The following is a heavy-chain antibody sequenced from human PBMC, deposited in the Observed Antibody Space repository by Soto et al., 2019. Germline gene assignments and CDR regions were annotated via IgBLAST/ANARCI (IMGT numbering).Heavy chain of an antibody. V-gene: IGHV1-18*01. CDR1: GYTFTSYG. CDR2: ISAYNGNT. J-gene: IGHJ5*02. Sequence: ASVKVSCKASGYTFTSYGISWVRQAPGQGLEWMGWISAYNGNTNYAQKLQGRVTMTTDTSTSTAYMELRSLRSDDTAVYYCARDRAVAGPGSWFAPWGQGTLVTVSS. CDR3: ARDRAVAGPGSWFAP. D-gene: IGHD6-19*01.